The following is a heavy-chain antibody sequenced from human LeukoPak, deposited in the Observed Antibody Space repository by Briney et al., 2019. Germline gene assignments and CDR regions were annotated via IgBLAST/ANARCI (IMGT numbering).Heavy chain of an antibody. Sequence: SSETMSLTCTVSGGSISSYYWSWIRQPPGKGLEWIGYIYYSGSTNYNPSLKSRVTISVDTSKNQFSLKLSSVTAADTAVYYCARDAPRSSSWYGLRDYWGQGTLVTVSS. D-gene: IGHD6-13*01. J-gene: IGHJ4*02. CDR3: ARDAPRSSSWYGLRDY. CDR2: IYYSGST. CDR1: GGSISSYY. V-gene: IGHV4-59*01.